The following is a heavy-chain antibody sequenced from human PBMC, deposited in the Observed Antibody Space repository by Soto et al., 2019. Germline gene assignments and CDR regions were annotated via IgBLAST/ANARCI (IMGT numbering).Heavy chain of an antibody. CDR3: ARAKDPVGRIAVAVGYYFDY. J-gene: IGHJ4*02. CDR1: GFTFSSYA. V-gene: IGHV3-30-3*01. Sequence: QVQLVESGGGVVQPGRSLRLSCAASGFTFSSYAMHWVRQAPGKGLEWVAVISYDGSNKYYADSVKGRFTISRDNSKNTLYLQMNSLRAEDTAVYYCARAKDPVGRIAVAVGYYFDYWGQGTLVTVSS. D-gene: IGHD6-19*01. CDR2: ISYDGSNK.